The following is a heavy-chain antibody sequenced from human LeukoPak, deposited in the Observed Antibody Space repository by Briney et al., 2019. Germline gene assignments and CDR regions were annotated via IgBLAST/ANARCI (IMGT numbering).Heavy chain of an antibody. CDR2: INPSGGST. CDR1: GYTFTSYY. J-gene: IGHJ3*02. V-gene: IGHV1-46*01. Sequence: ASVKVSCKASGYTFTSYYMHWVRQAPGQGLEWMGIINPSGGSTSYAQEFQGRVTMTRDTSTSTVYMELSSLRSEDTAVYYCARQRGVEQQLDAFDIWGQGTMVTVSS. CDR3: ARQRGVEQQLDAFDI. D-gene: IGHD6-13*01.